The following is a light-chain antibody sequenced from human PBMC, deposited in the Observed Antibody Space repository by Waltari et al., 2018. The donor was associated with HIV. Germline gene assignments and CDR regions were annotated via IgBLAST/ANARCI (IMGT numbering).Light chain of an antibody. J-gene: IGKJ4*01. CDR3: QQYDDLQLT. CDR2: DAS. Sequence: DIQMTQSPSSLSASVGDRVTITCQASQDISNYLNWYQQKPGRAPNLLIYDASNLEGGFPSRFSGSASGTDFTLTISSLQPEDSATYYCQQYDDLQLTFGGGTKVEIK. V-gene: IGKV1-33*01. CDR1: QDISNY.